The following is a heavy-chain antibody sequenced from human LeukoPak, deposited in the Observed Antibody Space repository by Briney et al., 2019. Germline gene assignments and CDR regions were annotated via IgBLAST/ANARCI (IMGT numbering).Heavy chain of an antibody. CDR1: GYTFTSYG. CDR2: IYPGDSDT. D-gene: IGHD2-2*01. J-gene: IGHJ4*02. CDR3: ASPYPREYCSSTSCYFNY. Sequence: ASVKVSCKASGYTFTSYGISWVRQAPGQGLEWMGIIYPGDSDTRYSPSFQGQVTISADKSISTAYLQWSSLKASDTAMYYCASPYPREYCSSTSCYFNYWGQGTLVTVSS. V-gene: IGHV5-51*01.